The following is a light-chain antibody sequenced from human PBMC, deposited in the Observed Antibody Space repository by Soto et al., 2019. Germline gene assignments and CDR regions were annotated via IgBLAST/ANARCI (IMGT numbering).Light chain of an antibody. V-gene: IGKV1-5*03. J-gene: IGKJ4*01. CDR2: KAS. Sequence: DIQMTQCPSTLSASVGDRVTITCRASQSISTWLAWYQQKPGKAPKLLIYKASSLESGVPSRFSGSGSVKEFTLTISSLQPDDFATHHCQQYNTYPLTFGGGTTVDIK. CDR1: QSISTW. CDR3: QQYNTYPLT.